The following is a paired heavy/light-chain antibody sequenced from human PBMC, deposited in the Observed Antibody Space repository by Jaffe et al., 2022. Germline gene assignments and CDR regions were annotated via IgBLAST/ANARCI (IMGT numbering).Heavy chain of an antibody. D-gene: IGHD3-3*01. J-gene: IGHJ4*02. CDR2: IYYSGST. CDR1: GGSISSSSYY. CDR3: VRHHYDSWRGSVKYYFDF. V-gene: IGHV4-39*01. Sequence: QVQLQESGPGLVKPSETLSLTCTVSGGSISSSSYYWGWIRQPPGKGLEWIGSIYYSGSTYYNPSLKSRVTISVGTSKNQFSLKLSSVTAADTAVYYCVRHHYDSWRGSVKYYFDFWGQGTLVTVSS.
Light chain of an antibody. Sequence: QSALTQPASVSGSPGQSITISCTGTSSDVGGYNFVSWYQQHPGKAPKLIIYDVSDRPSGVSNRFSGSKSGNTASLTISGLQAEDEADYYCNSYTSSSTQNVFGTGTKVTVL. CDR3: NSYTSSSTQNV. CDR2: DVS. V-gene: IGLV2-14*03. J-gene: IGLJ1*01. CDR1: SSDVGGYNF.